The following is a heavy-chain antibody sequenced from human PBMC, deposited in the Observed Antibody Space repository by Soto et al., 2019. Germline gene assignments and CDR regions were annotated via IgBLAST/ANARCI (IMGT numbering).Heavy chain of an antibody. CDR1: GFTFSSHA. CDR3: ARVESSGYYYFDY. Sequence: QVQLVESGGGVVQPGRSLRLSCAASGFTFSSHAMHWVRQAPGKGLEWVAVISYDGSNKYYADSVKGRFTISRDNSKNTLYLQMNSLRAEDTAVYYCARVESSGYYYFDYWGQGTLVTVSS. J-gene: IGHJ4*02. D-gene: IGHD3-22*01. V-gene: IGHV3-30-3*01. CDR2: ISYDGSNK.